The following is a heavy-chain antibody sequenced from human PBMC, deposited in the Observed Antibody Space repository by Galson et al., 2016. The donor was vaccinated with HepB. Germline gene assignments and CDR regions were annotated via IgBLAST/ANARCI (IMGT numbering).Heavy chain of an antibody. Sequence: SLRLSCAVSEIGSHYINWIRQAPGKGLEWLSVIYTGGTTDYAAAVKGRFTISRDNSGNTVHLQMNRLRAEDTAVYYCARSGETRSWYPKEFDPWGQGTLVTVSS. J-gene: IGHJ5*02. CDR1: EIGSHY. CDR3: ARSGETRSWYPKEFDP. V-gene: IGHV3-66*01. CDR2: IYTGGTT. D-gene: IGHD3-10*01.